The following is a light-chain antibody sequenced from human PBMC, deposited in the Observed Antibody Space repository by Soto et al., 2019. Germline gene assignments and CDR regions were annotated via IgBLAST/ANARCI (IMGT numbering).Light chain of an antibody. Sequence: QSVLTQPPSVSGAPGQRVTISCTGSSSNIGAGHDVHWYQQLPGTAPKLLIYGNSNRPSGVPDRFSGSKSGTSASLAITGLQAEDEADYYCQSYDSSLSRVFGTGTKLTVL. CDR2: GNS. CDR3: QSYDSSLSRV. CDR1: SSNIGAGHD. V-gene: IGLV1-40*01. J-gene: IGLJ1*01.